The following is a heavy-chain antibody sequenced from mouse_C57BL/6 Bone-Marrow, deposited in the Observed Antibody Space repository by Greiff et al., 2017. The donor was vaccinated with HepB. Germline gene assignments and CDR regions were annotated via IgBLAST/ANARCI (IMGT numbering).Heavy chain of an antibody. D-gene: IGHD2-4*01. CDR2: ISYDGSN. J-gene: IGHJ2*01. V-gene: IGHV3-6*01. CDR3: ARDSMITNFDY. CDR1: GYSITSGYY. Sequence: ESGPGLVKPSQSLSLTCSVTGYSITSGYYWNWIRQFPGNKLEWMGYISYDGSNNYNPSLKNRISITRDTSKNQFFLKLNSVTTEDTAAYYCARDSMITNFDYWGQGTTLTVSS.